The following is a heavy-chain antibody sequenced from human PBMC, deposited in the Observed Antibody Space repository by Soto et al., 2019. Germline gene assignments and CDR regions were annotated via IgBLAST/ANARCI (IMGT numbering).Heavy chain of an antibody. D-gene: IGHD6-6*01. CDR1: GYTFTSYW. J-gene: IGHJ4*02. CDR2: IYPSDSDT. Sequence: PGESLKISCKGSGYTFTSYWIAWVRQMPGKGLEWMGIIYPSDSDTRYSLSFQGQVTISVDKYVSTAYLQWSSLKASDTAVYYCARRGFSSSSPFDYWGQGTLVTVSS. CDR3: ARRGFSSSSPFDY. V-gene: IGHV5-51*01.